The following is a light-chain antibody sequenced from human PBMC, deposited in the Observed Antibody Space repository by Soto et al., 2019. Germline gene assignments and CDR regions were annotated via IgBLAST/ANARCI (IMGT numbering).Light chain of an antibody. V-gene: IGKV3-11*01. CDR1: QTVSNY. Sequence: EIVLTQSPATLSLSPGERVTLSCRASQTVSNYLAWYQQKPGQAPRLLIYDASKRASGIPARFSGSGYETGFTLTISSLEPEDFAVYYCQQRSNWPPLYTFGQGTKLEIK. CDR2: DAS. CDR3: QQRSNWPPLYT. J-gene: IGKJ2*01.